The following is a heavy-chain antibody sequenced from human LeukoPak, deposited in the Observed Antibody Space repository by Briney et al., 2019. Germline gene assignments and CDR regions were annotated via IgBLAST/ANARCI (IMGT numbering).Heavy chain of an antibody. CDR3: ARGGSATVTDY. D-gene: IGHD4-17*01. CDR2: IYYSGST. CDR1: GGSISSGDYY. V-gene: IGHV4-30-4*01. J-gene: IGHJ4*02. Sequence: SETLSLTCTVSGGSISSGDYYWSWIRQPPGKGLEWIGYIYYSGSTYYNPSLKSRVTISVDTSKNQFSLKLSSVTAADTAVYYCARGGSATVTDYWGQGTLVTVSS.